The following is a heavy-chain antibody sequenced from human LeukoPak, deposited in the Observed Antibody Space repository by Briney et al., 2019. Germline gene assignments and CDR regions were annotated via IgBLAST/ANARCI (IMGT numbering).Heavy chain of an antibody. D-gene: IGHD3-22*01. Sequence: GGSLRLSCAASGFTVSSNYMSWVRQAPGKGVEWVSVIYSGGSTYYADSVKGRFTISRDNSKNTLYLQMNSLRAEDTAVYYCAREYYYDSSGPLGSDYWGQGTLVTVSS. J-gene: IGHJ4*02. CDR2: IYSGGST. CDR1: GFTVSSNY. CDR3: AREYYYDSSGPLGSDY. V-gene: IGHV3-66*01.